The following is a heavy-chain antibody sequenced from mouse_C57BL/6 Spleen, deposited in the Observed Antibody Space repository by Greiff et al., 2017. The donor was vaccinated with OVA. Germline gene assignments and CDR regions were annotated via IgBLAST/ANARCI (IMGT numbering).Heavy chain of an antibody. CDR3: TRHYYGSSYYFDY. J-gene: IGHJ2*01. V-gene: IGHV1-15*01. Sequence: QVHVKQSGAELVRPGASVTLSCKDSGYTFTDYEMHWVKQTPVHGLEWIGAIDPETGGTAYNQKFKGKAILTADKSSSTAYMELRSLTSEDSAVYYCTRHYYGSSYYFDYWGQGTTLTVSS. CDR1: GYTFTDYE. D-gene: IGHD1-1*01. CDR2: IDPETGGT.